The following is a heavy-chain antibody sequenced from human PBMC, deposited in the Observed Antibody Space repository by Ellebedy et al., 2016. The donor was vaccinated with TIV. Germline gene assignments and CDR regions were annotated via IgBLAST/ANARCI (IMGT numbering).Heavy chain of an antibody. Sequence: GESLKISCAASGFTFSSYWMSWVRQAPGKGLEWVANIKQDGSEKYYVDSVKGRFTISRDNAKNSLYLQMNSLRAEDTAVYYCAREGIVGAIFDYWGQGTLVTVSS. CDR2: IKQDGSEK. J-gene: IGHJ4*02. CDR3: AREGIVGAIFDY. V-gene: IGHV3-7*01. D-gene: IGHD1-26*01. CDR1: GFTFSSYW.